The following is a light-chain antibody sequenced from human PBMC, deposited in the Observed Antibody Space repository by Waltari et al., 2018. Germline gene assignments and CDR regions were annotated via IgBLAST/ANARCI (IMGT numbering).Light chain of an antibody. CDR2: KAS. V-gene: IGKV1-5*03. CDR1: QSISTW. J-gene: IGKJ2*01. Sequence: DIQMTQSPSTLSASVGDRVTITCRASQSISTWLAWYQQKPGRAPNLLIYKASILQRGVPSRFSGSRSGTEFTLTISSLQPDDFATSCCQQYKTSPYSFGQGTSLEIK. CDR3: QQYKTSPYS.